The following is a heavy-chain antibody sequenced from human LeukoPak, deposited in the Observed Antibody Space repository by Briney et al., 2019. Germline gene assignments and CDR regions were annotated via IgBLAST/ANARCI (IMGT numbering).Heavy chain of an antibody. CDR1: GGSVSSGSYY. CDR2: IHYSGNN. J-gene: IGHJ4*02. Sequence: SETLSLTCTVSGGSVSSGSYYWSWIRQPPGKGLEWIGYIHYSGNNNYNPSLKSRVTISIDTSKNQFSLKLSSVTAADTAMYYCARDTGYCSGGSCYHNYFDYWGQGTLVTVSS. D-gene: IGHD2-15*01. V-gene: IGHV4-61*01. CDR3: ARDTGYCSGGSCYHNYFDY.